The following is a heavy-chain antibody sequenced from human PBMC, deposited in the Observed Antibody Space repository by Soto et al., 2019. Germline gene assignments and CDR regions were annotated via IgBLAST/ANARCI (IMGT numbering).Heavy chain of an antibody. V-gene: IGHV3-48*01. CDR1: GFTFSSYS. D-gene: IGHD4-17*01. CDR3: ARDIGNPIYGDPFDY. Sequence: GGSLRLSCAASGFTFSSYSMNWVRQAPGKGLEWVSYISSSSSTIYYADSVKGRFTISRDNAKNSLYLQMNSLRVEDTAVYYCARDIGNPIYGDPFDYWGQGTLVTVSS. CDR2: ISSSSSTI. J-gene: IGHJ4*02.